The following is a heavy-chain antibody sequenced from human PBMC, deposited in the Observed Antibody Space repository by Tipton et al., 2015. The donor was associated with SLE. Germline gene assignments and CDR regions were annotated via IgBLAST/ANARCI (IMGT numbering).Heavy chain of an antibody. D-gene: IGHD3-3*01. J-gene: IGHJ6*02. CDR1: GYTFTGYY. Sequence: SCKASGYTFTGYYMHWVRQAPGQGLEWMGWINPNSGGTNYAQKFQGRVTMTRDTSISTAYMELSRLRSDDTAVYYCARDRLTIFGVVTLYGMDVWGQGTTVTVSS. CDR2: INPNSGGT. V-gene: IGHV1-2*02. CDR3: ARDRLTIFGVVTLYGMDV.